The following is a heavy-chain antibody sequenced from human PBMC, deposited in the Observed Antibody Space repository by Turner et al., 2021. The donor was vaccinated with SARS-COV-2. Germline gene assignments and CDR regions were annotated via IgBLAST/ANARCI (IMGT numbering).Heavy chain of an antibody. CDR1: GFAFNSYI. CDR3: VRDPGGVYAMDV. CDR2: ITGNSNSK. J-gene: IGHJ6*02. Sequence: DVQLVESGGGLVKRGGSLRLSCEASGFAFNSYIMQWVRQAPGKGLEWVSSITGNSNSKYYSQSVEGRFTISRDNVKNSLYLQMNALRAEDTAVYYCVRDPGGVYAMDVWGQGTTVTVSS. D-gene: IGHD3-10*01. V-gene: IGHV3-21*06.